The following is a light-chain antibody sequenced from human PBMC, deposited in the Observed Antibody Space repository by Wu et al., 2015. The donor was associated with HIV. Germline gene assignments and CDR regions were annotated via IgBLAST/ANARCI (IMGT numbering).Light chain of an antibody. V-gene: IGKV3-20*01. CDR3: QQFGSSPYS. CDR2: GGS. Sequence: ETVLTQSPGTLSLSPGERATLSCRASQSVSSGFLAWYQQKPGQTPRLLIYGGSSRAAGLPDRFTGSGSGTDFTLTISRLEPEDFAVYYCQQFGSSPYSFGQGTKLEIK. CDR1: QSVSSGF. J-gene: IGKJ2*03.